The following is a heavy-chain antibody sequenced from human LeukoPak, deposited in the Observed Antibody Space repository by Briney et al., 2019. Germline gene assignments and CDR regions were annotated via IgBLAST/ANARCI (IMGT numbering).Heavy chain of an antibody. CDR1: GGSLSGYY. J-gene: IGHJ4*02. D-gene: IGHD5-12*01. Sequence: SETLSLTCAVSGGSLSGYYWTWIRQPPGKGLEWIGEINHSGSTNYNPSLKSRVTISVDTSKNQFSLKLSSVTAADTAVYYCARDLRGRYSGYDGLEYWGQGTLVTVSS. CDR3: ARDLRGRYSGYDGLEY. CDR2: INHSGST. V-gene: IGHV4-34*01.